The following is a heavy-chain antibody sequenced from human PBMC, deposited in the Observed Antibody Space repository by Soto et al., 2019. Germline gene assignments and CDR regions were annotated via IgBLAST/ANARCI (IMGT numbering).Heavy chain of an antibody. CDR1: GFRFSGLW. CDR2: MKNDGTEI. Sequence: GGSLRLSCAASGFRFSGLWMSWVRQAPGKGPEWVANMKNDGTEIYYVDSVKGRFTISRDNARNSLYLQMNGLRDEDTAVYYCARGSASHSGIFDSWGQGTLVTVSS. CDR3: ARGSASHSGIFDS. J-gene: IGHJ4*02. D-gene: IGHD2-15*01. V-gene: IGHV3-7*01.